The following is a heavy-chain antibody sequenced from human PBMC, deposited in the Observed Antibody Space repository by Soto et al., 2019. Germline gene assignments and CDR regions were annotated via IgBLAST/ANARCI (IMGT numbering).Heavy chain of an antibody. J-gene: IGHJ4*02. CDR3: ASSYGSGYRAFDY. V-gene: IGHV1-69*02. Sequence: QVQLVQSGVEVKRPGSSVKVSCKASGDTFNFYSINWVRQAPGLGLEWMGRVNPIVSMSNYAQKFQGRVTMTAEKYTSTAYRELSSLRSEDTAIYYCASSYGSGYRAFDYWGQGALVTVSS. CDR2: VNPIVSMS. CDR1: GDTFNFYS. D-gene: IGHD3-10*01.